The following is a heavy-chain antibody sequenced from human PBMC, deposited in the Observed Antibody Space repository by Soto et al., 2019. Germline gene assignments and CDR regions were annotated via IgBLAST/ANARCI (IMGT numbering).Heavy chain of an antibody. CDR1: GFTFSSYA. Sequence: GGSLRLSCAASGFTFSSYAMSWVRQAPGKGLEWVSAISGSGGSTYYADSVKGRFAISRDNSKNTLYLQMNSLRAKDTAVYYCATDIVVVVAAAPIGYWGQGTLVTVSS. V-gene: IGHV3-23*01. J-gene: IGHJ4*02. CDR3: ATDIVVVVAAAPIGY. D-gene: IGHD2-15*01. CDR2: ISGSGGST.